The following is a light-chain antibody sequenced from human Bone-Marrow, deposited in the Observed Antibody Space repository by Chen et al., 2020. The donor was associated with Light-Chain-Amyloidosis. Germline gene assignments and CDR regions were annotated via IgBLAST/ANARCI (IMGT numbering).Light chain of an antibody. CDR1: SSDVGGYNC. J-gene: IGLJ1*01. V-gene: IGLV2-14*03. CDR3: SSGTSSNTLV. Sequence: QSALTQPASVSGSPGQSITISCTGTSSDVGGYNCVSWYQQHPAKAPKLMIYDGTNRPSAISNRFSGSKSGNTASLTITGLQAEDEADYDCSSGTSSNTLVFGSGTKVTVL. CDR2: DGT.